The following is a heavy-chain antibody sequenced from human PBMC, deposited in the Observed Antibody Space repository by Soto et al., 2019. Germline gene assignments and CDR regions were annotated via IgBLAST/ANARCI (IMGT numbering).Heavy chain of an antibody. J-gene: IGHJ1*01. CDR2: ISGSGDST. Sequence: PGGSLRLSCAASGFPFSSYAMSWVRPAPGKGLEWVSGISGSGDSTYYADSVKGRFTISRDNSKNTLYLQMNSLRAEDTAVYYCAKGVPGIAVAGTGYFQHWGQGTLVTVPQ. CDR3: AKGVPGIAVAGTGYFQH. D-gene: IGHD6-19*01. V-gene: IGHV3-23*01. CDR1: GFPFSSYA.